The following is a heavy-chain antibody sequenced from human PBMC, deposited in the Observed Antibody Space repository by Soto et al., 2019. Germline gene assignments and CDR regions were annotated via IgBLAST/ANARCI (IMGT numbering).Heavy chain of an antibody. Sequence: SETLSLTCAVYGEPFSDYYWNWIRQPPGKGLEWIGEINHSGSTNYNPSLKSRVTISVDTSKNQFSLKLRSVTAADTAVYYCARMDTAMVHTRPFDPWGQGTLVTVSS. V-gene: IGHV4-34*01. J-gene: IGHJ5*02. CDR3: ARMDTAMVHTRPFDP. CDR1: GEPFSDYY. CDR2: INHSGST. D-gene: IGHD5-18*01.